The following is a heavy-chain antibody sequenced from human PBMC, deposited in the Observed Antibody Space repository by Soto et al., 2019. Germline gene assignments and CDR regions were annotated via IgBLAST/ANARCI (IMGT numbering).Heavy chain of an antibody. J-gene: IGHJ4*02. CDR2: IYSGGTT. CDR3: ARDGKRTVVG. Sequence: EVQLVESGGGLVQPGGSLRLSCAASGFIVNSNYMSWVRQAPGKGLEWVSVIYSGGTTDYADSVKGRFTITRDISKHTVYLQMNSLRAEDTAVYYCARDGKRTVVGWGQGTLVTVSS. CDR1: GFIVNSNY. D-gene: IGHD2-15*01. V-gene: IGHV3-66*01.